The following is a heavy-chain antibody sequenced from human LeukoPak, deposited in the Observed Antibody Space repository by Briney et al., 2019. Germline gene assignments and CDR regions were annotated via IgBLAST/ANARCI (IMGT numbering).Heavy chain of an antibody. V-gene: IGHV3-66*01. CDR3: AELGITMIGGV. CDR2: LYSGGST. D-gene: IGHD3-10*02. J-gene: IGHJ6*04. Sequence: GGSLRLSCAASGFNVNSNYMTWVRQAPGKGLEWVSLLYSGGSTYYADSVKGRFTVSRDNSKNTLYLQMNSLRAEDTAVYYCAELGITMIGGVWGKGTTVTISS. CDR1: GFNVNSNY.